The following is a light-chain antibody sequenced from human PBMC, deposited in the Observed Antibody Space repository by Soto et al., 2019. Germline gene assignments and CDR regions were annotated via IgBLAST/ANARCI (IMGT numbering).Light chain of an antibody. V-gene: IGKV3D-15*01. CDR3: QQYDNWRPLT. CDR1: QSVSSN. Sequence: EVLMTQSPATLSLSPGERATLSCRASQSVSSNLAWYQQRRGQAPRLLIYGASSRATGIPARFSGSGSGTEFTLTISSLQSEDFAVYYCQQYDNWRPLTFGGGTKVEIK. CDR2: GAS. J-gene: IGKJ4*01.